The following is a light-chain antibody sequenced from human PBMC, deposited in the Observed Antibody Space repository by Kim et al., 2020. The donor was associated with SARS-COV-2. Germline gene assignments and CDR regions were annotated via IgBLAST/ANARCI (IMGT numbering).Light chain of an antibody. V-gene: IGKV1-5*01. Sequence: AAVGDRFPITCRASQTIRTWLAWYQQKPEKAPKLLINYASSLESGGPSRFSGSGSGTDFTLTISSLQPDDFATYYCQQYSSYPLTFGQGTKLEI. CDR2: YAS. CDR1: QTIRTW. J-gene: IGKJ2*01. CDR3: QQYSSYPLT.